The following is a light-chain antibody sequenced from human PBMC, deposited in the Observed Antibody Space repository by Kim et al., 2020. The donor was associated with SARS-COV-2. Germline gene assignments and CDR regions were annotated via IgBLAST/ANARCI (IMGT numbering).Light chain of an antibody. CDR1: QSIGTR. CDR3: QQSYSTPWLS. V-gene: IGKV1-39*01. CDR2: AAS. Sequence: IHMTQSPSSLAASVGDRITIACRASQSIGTRLNWYQQRPGKAPKLLIYAASSLQSGVPSRFSGTGSGTDFTLTISSLQPEDFATYYCQQSYSTPWLSFGGGTKVDIK. J-gene: IGKJ4*01.